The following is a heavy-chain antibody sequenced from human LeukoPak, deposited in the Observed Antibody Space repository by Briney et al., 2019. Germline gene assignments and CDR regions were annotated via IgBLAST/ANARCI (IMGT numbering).Heavy chain of an antibody. CDR2: IYYSGST. CDR1: GGSISGETYY. Sequence: PSETLSLTCAVSGGSISGETYYWGWIRQPPGKGLEWIGYIYYSGSTNYNPSLKSRVTISVDTSKNQFSLKLSSVTAADTAVYYCARDSWDQQLVPGHHYYYGMDVWGQGTTVTVSS. V-gene: IGHV4-61*01. CDR3: ARDSWDQQLVPGHHYYYGMDV. D-gene: IGHD6-13*01. J-gene: IGHJ6*02.